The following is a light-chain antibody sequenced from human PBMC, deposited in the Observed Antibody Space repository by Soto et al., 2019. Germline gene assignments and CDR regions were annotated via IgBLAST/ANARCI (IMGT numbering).Light chain of an antibody. CDR1: QSLVHSDGNTY. CDR2: EVS. Sequence: DIVLTQTRLSSPVTLGQPASISCRSSQSLVHSDGNTYLNWLQQRPGQPPRLLIYEVSNRFSGVPDRFSGSGAGTDFTLEISRVEAEDVGVYYCMQTTQFPLTFGGGTKVEIK. V-gene: IGKV2-24*01. J-gene: IGKJ4*01. CDR3: MQTTQFPLT.